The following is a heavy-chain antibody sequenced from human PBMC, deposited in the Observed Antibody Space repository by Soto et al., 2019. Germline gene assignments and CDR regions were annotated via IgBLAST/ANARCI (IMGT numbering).Heavy chain of an antibody. Sequence: EVQLVESGGGLVQPGGSLRLSCAASGFTFSNDWTHWVRQAPGKGLVWVSRINGDGSTTTYADFVKGRFTISRDNAKNTLYLQMDSLGADDTAVYYCTRGGTSATYWGLFDYWGQGALVTVSS. CDR2: INGDGSTT. CDR1: GFTFSNDW. D-gene: IGHD7-27*01. V-gene: IGHV3-74*01. CDR3: TRGGTSATYWGLFDY. J-gene: IGHJ4*02.